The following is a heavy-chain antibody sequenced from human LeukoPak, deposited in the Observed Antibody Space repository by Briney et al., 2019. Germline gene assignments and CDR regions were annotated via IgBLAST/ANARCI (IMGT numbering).Heavy chain of an antibody. CDR2: ISWNSGSI. V-gene: IGHV3-9*01. J-gene: IGHJ4*02. D-gene: IGHD5-12*01. CDR1: GFTFDDYA. CDR3: AKDTAGNSGNFDY. Sequence: GGSLRLSCAASGFTFDDYAMHWVRQAPGKGLEWVSGISWNSGSIGYADSVKGRFTISRDNAKNSLYLQMNSLRVEDTALYYCAKDTAGNSGNFDYWGQGTLVTVSS.